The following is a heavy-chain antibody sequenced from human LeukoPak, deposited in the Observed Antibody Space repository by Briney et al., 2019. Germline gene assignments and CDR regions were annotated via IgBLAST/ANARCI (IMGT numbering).Heavy chain of an antibody. D-gene: IGHD2-2*01. V-gene: IGHV3-23*01. CDR1: GFTFSSYA. Sequence: GPSLRLSCAASGFTFSSYAMTWVRQAAGKGLEWVSFISQSGGRSTDYAESVKGRFTIYRDNSKSTLYLQMNSLRAEDTAVYHCARDLGCSTTSCRYNWFDPWGKGTLVSVS. J-gene: IGHJ5*02. CDR3: ARDLGCSTTSCRYNWFDP. CDR2: ISQSGGRST.